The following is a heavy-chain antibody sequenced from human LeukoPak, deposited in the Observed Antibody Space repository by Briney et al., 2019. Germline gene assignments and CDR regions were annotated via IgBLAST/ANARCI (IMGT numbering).Heavy chain of an antibody. V-gene: IGHV3-23*01. D-gene: IGHD5-18*01. CDR1: GLTFSSYG. CDR3: AKGRRSYGCLDY. J-gene: IGHJ4*02. Sequence: GGSLRLSCAASGLTFSSYGMSWVRQAPGKGLEWVSAINGSGSSTYYADSVKGRFTISRDNSKNTLYLQMNSLRAEDTAVYYCAKGRRSYGCLDYWGQGTMVTVSS. CDR2: INGSGSST.